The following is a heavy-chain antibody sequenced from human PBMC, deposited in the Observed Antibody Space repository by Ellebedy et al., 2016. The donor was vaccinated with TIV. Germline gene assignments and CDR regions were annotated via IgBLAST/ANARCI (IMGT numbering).Heavy chain of an antibody. D-gene: IGHD6-13*01. J-gene: IGHJ6*03. CDR2: INPNSGGT. V-gene: IGHV1-2*04. CDR3: SHYSSSWYERAYYMNV. Sequence: ASVKVSCKASGYTFTGYYMHWVRQAPGQGLEWMGWINPNSGGTNYAQKFQGWVTMTRDTSISTAYMELSRLRSDDTAVYYCSHYSSSWYERAYYMNVWGKGTTVTVSS. CDR1: GYTFTGYY.